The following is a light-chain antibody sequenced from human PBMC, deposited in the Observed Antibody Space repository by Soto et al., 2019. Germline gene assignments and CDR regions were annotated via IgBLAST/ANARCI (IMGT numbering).Light chain of an antibody. CDR3: QQLNSYPYT. CDR1: QGISSY. Sequence: DIQLTQSPSFLSASVGGRVTITCRASQGISSYLAWYQQKPGKAPKLLIYSASTLQSGVPSRFSGGGSGTECTLTISSLQPEDFATYYCQQLNSYPYTFGQGTKLEIK. V-gene: IGKV1-9*01. J-gene: IGKJ2*01. CDR2: SAS.